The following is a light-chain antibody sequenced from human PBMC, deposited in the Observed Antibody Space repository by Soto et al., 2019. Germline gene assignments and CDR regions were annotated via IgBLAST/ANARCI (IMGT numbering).Light chain of an antibody. V-gene: IGKV3-11*01. CDR3: QQRSNLPWT. J-gene: IGKJ1*01. Sequence: EIVLTQSPATLSLSPGERATLSCRARQRISGYLAWYQQKPGQAPRLLIYDASNRATGIPVRFSGSGSGADYALPIRSLEPEDFAVYYCQQRSNLPWTFGQGNKV. CDR2: DAS. CDR1: QRISGY.